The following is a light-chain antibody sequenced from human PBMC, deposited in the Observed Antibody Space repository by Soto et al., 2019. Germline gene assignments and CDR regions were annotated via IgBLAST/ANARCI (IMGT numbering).Light chain of an antibody. J-gene: IGLJ1*01. CDR2: DVS. Sequence: QSALTQPRSVSGSPGQSVTISCTGTSGDVGGYNYVSWYQQHPGKAPKLMIYDVSKRPSGVPDRFSGSKSGNTASLTISGLQAEDEADYYCCSYAGSYMGVFXTGTKVTVL. CDR1: SGDVGGYNY. V-gene: IGLV2-11*01. CDR3: CSYAGSYMGV.